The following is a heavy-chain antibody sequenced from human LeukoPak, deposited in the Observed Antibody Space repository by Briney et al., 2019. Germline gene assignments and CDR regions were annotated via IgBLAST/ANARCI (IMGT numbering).Heavy chain of an antibody. J-gene: IGHJ5*02. CDR1: GGTFSGYA. CDR3: ARGTGDCCGYNWFDP. D-gene: IGHD2-21*02. Sequence: SVKVSYKASGGTFSGYAISWVRQAPGQGLEWMGGIIPIFGTANYAQKFQGRVTITTDESTSTAYMELSSLRSEDTAVYYCARGTGDCCGYNWFDPWGQGTLVTVSS. CDR2: IIPIFGTA. V-gene: IGHV1-69*05.